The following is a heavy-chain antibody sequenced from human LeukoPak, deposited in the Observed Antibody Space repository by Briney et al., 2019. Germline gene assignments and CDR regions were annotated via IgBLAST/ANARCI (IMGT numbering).Heavy chain of an antibody. V-gene: IGHV1-2*02. Sequence: ASVKVSCKASGYTFTAYYLHWVRQAPGQGLEWMGWINPNSGDTKYAQKFQGRVTMTRDMSISTAYMEVRSLRSDDTAVYYCARDNEEGGTYHDPAPYNWFDPWGQGTLITVSS. CDR3: ARDNEEGGTYHDPAPYNWFDP. D-gene: IGHD3-16*02. CDR2: INPNSGDT. CDR1: GYTFTAYY. J-gene: IGHJ5*02.